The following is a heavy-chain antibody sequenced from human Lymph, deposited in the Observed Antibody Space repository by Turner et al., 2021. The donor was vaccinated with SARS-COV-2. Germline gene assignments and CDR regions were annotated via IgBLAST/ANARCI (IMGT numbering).Heavy chain of an antibody. CDR3: ARDLGPLAFDI. CDR1: GFTVSSNY. Sequence: EVVLVETGGGSIKPRGSLRLSCAASGFTVSSNYMSWVRQAPVKGLECVSVIYIGGSTYDAVSVRGRFTISRDNSKNTLYLQMHSLGAEDTAVYYGARDLGPLAFDIWGQGTMVTVSS. CDR2: IYIGGST. V-gene: IGHV3-53*02. J-gene: IGHJ3*02.